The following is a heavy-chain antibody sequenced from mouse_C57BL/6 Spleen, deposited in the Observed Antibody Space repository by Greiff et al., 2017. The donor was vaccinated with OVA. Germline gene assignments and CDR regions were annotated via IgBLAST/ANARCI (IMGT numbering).Heavy chain of an antibody. V-gene: IGHV1-80*01. D-gene: IGHD2-3*01. Sequence: QVQLKESGAELVKPGASVKISCKASGYAFSSYWMNWVKQRPGKGLEWIGQIYPGDGDTNYNGKFKGKATLTADKSSSTSYMQLSSLSSEDSAVYFCAPDGYWNSMDDWGQGTSVTGSS. J-gene: IGHJ4*01. CDR3: APDGYWNSMDD. CDR2: IYPGDGDT. CDR1: GYAFSSYW.